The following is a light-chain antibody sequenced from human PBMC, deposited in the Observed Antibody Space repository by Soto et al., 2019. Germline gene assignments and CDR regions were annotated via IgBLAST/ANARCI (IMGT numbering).Light chain of an antibody. CDR2: DVT. J-gene: IGLJ3*02. Sequence: QSALTQPASVSGSPGQSITIFCTGTSSDVGGYNYVSWYQQRPGKPPKLMIYDVTNRPSGVSNRFSGSKSGSTASLTISGLQAEDEGDYYCSSYTKRNTVVFGGGTQLTVL. V-gene: IGLV2-14*03. CDR1: SSDVGGYNY. CDR3: SSYTKRNTVV.